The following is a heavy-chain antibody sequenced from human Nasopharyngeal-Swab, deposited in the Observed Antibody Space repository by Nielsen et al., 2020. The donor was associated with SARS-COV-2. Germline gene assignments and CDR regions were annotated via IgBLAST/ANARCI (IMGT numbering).Heavy chain of an antibody. CDR2: INPNSGGT. D-gene: IGHD6-19*01. CDR3: ATTLQWLVTNWFDP. J-gene: IGHJ5*02. CDR1: GYTFTGYY. Sequence: AAVKVSCKASGYTFTGYYMRWVRQATGQGLEWMGRINPNSGGTNYAQKFQGRVTMTRDTSISTAYMELSRLRSDDTAVYYCATTLQWLVTNWFDPWGQGTLVTVSS. V-gene: IGHV1-2*06.